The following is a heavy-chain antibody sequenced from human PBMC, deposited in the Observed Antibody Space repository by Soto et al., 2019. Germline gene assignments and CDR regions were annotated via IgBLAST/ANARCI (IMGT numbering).Heavy chain of an antibody. CDR1: GYTFTGYY. D-gene: IGHD2-15*01. Sequence: ASVKVSCKASGYTFTGYYMHWVRQAPGQGLEWMGWINPNSGGTNYAQKFQGWVTMTRDTSISTAYMELSSLRSEDTAVYYCARAQFRIAATNAFDIWGQGTMVTVSS. CDR3: ARAQFRIAATNAFDI. J-gene: IGHJ3*02. CDR2: INPNSGGT. V-gene: IGHV1-2*04.